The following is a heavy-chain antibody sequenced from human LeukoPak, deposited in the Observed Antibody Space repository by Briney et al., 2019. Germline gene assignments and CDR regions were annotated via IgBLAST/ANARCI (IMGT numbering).Heavy chain of an antibody. V-gene: IGHV4-59*01. D-gene: IGHD1-1*01. CDR3: ARGGFLDPFDP. Sequence: PSETLSLTCTVSGGSISNYYWTWIRQPPGQGLEWIGYIHYSGSTNYNPSLKSRVTLTVDTSKNQFSLRLSSVTAADTAVYYCARGGFLDPFDPWGQGTLVTVSS. CDR2: IHYSGST. CDR1: GGSISNYY. J-gene: IGHJ5*02.